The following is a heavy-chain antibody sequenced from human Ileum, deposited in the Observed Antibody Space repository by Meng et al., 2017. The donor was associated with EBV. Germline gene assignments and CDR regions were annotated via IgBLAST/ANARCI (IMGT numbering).Heavy chain of an antibody. V-gene: IGHV4-39*07. CDR2: LYRSGST. CDR1: GASISNCDYY. Sequence: QLQLQESGPGLVKPSETLSLTCTVYGASISNCDYYWDWIRQYPGKVLEWIASLYRSGSTYYDPSLKSRVTISLDTSKNQFSLKLSSVTAADTAVYYCARDPPYPRGLFDSWGQGTLVTVSS. D-gene: IGHD3-10*01. CDR3: ARDPPYPRGLFDS. J-gene: IGHJ4*02.